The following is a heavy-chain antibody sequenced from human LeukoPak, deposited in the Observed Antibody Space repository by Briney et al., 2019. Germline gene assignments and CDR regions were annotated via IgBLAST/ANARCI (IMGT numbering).Heavy chain of an antibody. CDR2: INPNSGGT. D-gene: IGHD5-18*01. J-gene: IGHJ5*02. Sequence: ASVKVSCKASGYTFTGYYMHWVRQAPGQGLEWMGWINPNSGGTNYAQKFQGRVTMTRDTSISTAYMELSRLRSDDTAVYYCARDMDTAMDCNWFDPWGQGTLVTVSS. CDR1: GYTFTGYY. CDR3: ARDMDTAMDCNWFDP. V-gene: IGHV1-2*02.